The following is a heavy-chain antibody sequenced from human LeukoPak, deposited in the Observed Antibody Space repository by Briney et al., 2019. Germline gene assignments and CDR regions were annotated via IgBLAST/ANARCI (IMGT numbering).Heavy chain of an antibody. CDR2: IYHSGST. CDR1: GYSISSGYY. V-gene: IGHV4-38-2*02. J-gene: IGHJ4*02. D-gene: IGHD3-3*01. CDR3: ARDGDFWSGYYSRTYYFGY. Sequence: PSETLSLTCTVSGYSISSGYYWGWIRQPPGKGLEWIGSIYHSGSTYYNPSLKSRVTISVDTSKNQFSLKLGSVTAADTAVYYCARDGDFWSGYYSRTYYFGYWGQGTLVTVSS.